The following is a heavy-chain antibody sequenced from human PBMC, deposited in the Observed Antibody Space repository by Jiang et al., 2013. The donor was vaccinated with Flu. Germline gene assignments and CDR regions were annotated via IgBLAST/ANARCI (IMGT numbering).Heavy chain of an antibody. V-gene: IGHV7-4-1*02. CDR1: GYTVTSYA. Sequence: QSGSELKKPGASVKVSCRASGYTVTSYAMNWVRQAPGQGLEWMGWINTKTGNPTYAQAFTGRFVFSLDTSVSTAYLQISSLKAEDTAVYYCARDLTSTRCVGLCPYGMDVWGQGTTVTVSS. J-gene: IGHJ6*02. D-gene: IGHD2-2*01. CDR3: ARDLTSTRCVGLCPYGMDV. CDR2: INTKTGNP.